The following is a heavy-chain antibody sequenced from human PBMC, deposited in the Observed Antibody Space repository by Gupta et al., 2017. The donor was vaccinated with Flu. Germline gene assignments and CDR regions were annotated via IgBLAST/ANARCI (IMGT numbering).Heavy chain of an antibody. V-gene: IGHV3-73*01. D-gene: IGHD1-1*01. Sequence: VAQGSGNGPDWVGSMRPKGKNNATLYSESVKGKFTNSRDDLKNTAYLQMNSLKNEDTAKYYCNRLNPTGTIDAYHLWGQVTMGTVSS. CDR2: MRPKGKNNAT. J-gene: IGHJ3*01. CDR3: NRLNPTGTIDAYHL.